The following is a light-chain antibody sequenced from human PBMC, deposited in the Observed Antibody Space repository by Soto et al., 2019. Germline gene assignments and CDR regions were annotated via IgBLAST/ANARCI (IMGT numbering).Light chain of an antibody. CDR1: SSDVGSYNL. J-gene: IGLJ1*01. CDR2: EGS. V-gene: IGLV2-23*01. CDR3: CSYAGSSIPYV. Sequence: QSVLTQPASVSGSPGQSITISCTGTSSDVGSYNLVSWYQQHPGKAPKLMIYEGSKRPSGVSNRFSGSKSGNTASLTISGLQDEDEVDYYCCSYAGSSIPYVFGSGIKVTVL.